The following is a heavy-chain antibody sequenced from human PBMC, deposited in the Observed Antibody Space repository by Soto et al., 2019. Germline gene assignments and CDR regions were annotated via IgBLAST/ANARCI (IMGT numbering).Heavy chain of an antibody. J-gene: IGHJ3*02. D-gene: IGHD6-19*01. Sequence: GGSLRLSCAASGFTFSSYAMHWVRQAPGKGLEYVSAISSNGGSTYYANSVKGRFTISRDNSKNTLYLQMGSLRAEDMAVYYCARAIAVAGSDAFDIWGQGTMVTVS. CDR1: GFTFSSYA. CDR2: ISSNGGST. V-gene: IGHV3-64*01. CDR3: ARAIAVAGSDAFDI.